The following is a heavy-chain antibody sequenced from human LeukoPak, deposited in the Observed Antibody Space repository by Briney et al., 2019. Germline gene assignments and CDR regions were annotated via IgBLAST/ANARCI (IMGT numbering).Heavy chain of an antibody. V-gene: IGHV3-30*04. J-gene: IGHJ4*02. Sequence: GGSLRLSCAASGFTFSSYAMHWVRQAPGKGLEWVAVISYDGSNKYYADSVKGRFTISRDNSKNTLYLQMNSLRAEDTAVYYCAREVRVIGYCSTNTCSGFWGQGTLVTVSP. D-gene: IGHD2-2*01. CDR3: AREVRVIGYCSTNTCSGF. CDR2: ISYDGSNK. CDR1: GFTFSSYA.